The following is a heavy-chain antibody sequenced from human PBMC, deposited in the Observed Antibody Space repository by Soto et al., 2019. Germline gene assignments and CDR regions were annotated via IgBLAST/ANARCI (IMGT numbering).Heavy chain of an antibody. Sequence: GASVKVSCKASGYTFTGYYMHWVRQAPGQGLEWMGWINPNSGGTNYVQKFQGWVTMTRDTSISTAYMELSRLRSDDTAVYYCAREPISRDGYNLDAFDIWGQGTMVTVS. CDR3: AREPISRDGYNLDAFDI. J-gene: IGHJ3*02. CDR1: GYTFTGYY. V-gene: IGHV1-2*04. CDR2: INPNSGGT. D-gene: IGHD5-12*01.